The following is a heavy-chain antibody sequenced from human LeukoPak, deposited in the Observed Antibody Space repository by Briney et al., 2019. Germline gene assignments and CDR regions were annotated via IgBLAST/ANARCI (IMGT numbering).Heavy chain of an antibody. CDR2: INHSGST. V-gene: IGHV4-34*01. Sequence: KPSETLSLTCAVYGGSFSGYCWSWIRQPPGKGLEWIGEINHSGSTNYNPSLKSRVTISVDTSKNQFSLKLSSVTAADTAVYYCARALRYFQNYYYYMDVWGKGTTVTVSS. CDR1: GGSFSGYC. CDR3: ARALRYFQNYYYYMDV. J-gene: IGHJ6*03. D-gene: IGHD3-9*01.